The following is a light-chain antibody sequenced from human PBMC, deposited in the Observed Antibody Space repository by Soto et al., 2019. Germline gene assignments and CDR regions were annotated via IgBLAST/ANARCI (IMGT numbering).Light chain of an antibody. Sequence: QSVLTQPPSVSGAPGQRVTISCTGSNSNIGAGYDVHWYQQLPGTAPKLLIYGNSNRPSGVPDRFSGSKSGTSASLAITGLQAEDEADYYCQSYDSSLSGVFGTGTKFTVL. CDR1: NSNIGAGYD. V-gene: IGLV1-40*01. J-gene: IGLJ1*01. CDR2: GNS. CDR3: QSYDSSLSGV.